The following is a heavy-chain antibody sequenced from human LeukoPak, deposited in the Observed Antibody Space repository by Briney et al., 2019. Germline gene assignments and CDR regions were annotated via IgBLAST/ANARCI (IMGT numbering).Heavy chain of an antibody. J-gene: IGHJ6*03. V-gene: IGHV4-34*01. CDR2: INHSGST. Sequence: PSETLSLTCAVYGGSFSGYYWSWIRQPPGKGLEWIGEINHSGSTNHNPSLKSRVTISVDTSKNQFSLKLSSVTAADTAVYYCARVVYSGYDFRGAMDVWGKGTTVTVSS. CDR3: ARVVYSGYDFRGAMDV. D-gene: IGHD5-12*01. CDR1: GGSFSGYY.